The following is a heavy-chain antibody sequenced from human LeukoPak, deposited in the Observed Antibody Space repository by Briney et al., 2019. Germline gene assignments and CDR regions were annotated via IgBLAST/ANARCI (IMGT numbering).Heavy chain of an antibody. CDR1: GYTFTSYG. D-gene: IGHD3-10*01. V-gene: IGHV1-18*01. CDR3: TRNYYGSGSSHSNDY. J-gene: IGHJ4*02. Sequence: ASVKVSCKASGYTFTSYGISWVRQAPGQGLEWMGWISAYNGNTSYAQKLQGRVTITADESTSTAYMELSSLRSEDTAVYYCTRNYYGSGSSHSNDYWGQGTLVTVSS. CDR2: ISAYNGNT.